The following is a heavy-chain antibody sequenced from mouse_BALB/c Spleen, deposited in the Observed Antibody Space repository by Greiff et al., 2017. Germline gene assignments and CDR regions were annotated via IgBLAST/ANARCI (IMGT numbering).Heavy chain of an antibody. CDR3: AGYYYGSRAMDY. D-gene: IGHD1-1*01. Sequence: EVKLQESGPGLVKPSQSLSLTCSVTGYSITSGYYWNWIRQFPGNKLEWMGYISYSGSTSYNPSLKSRISITRDTSKNQFFLQLNSVTTEDTATYYCAGYYYGSRAMDYWGQGTSVTVSS. CDR1: GYSITSGYY. CDR2: ISYSGST. J-gene: IGHJ4*01. V-gene: IGHV3-2*02.